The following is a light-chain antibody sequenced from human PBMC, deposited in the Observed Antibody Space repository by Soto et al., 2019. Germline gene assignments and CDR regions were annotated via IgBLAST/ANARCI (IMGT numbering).Light chain of an antibody. V-gene: IGKV4-1*01. CDR2: WAS. J-gene: IGKJ2*01. Sequence: DIVMTQSPDSLAVSLGERATINCKSSQSVLYTSNNKNYLAWYQKKPGQPPKVLISWASTRGSGVPDRFSGSGSGTDFTLTISSLQAEDAAVYYCHQYYRPRDTFGQGTRLEIK. CDR3: HQYYRPRDT. CDR1: QSVLYTSNNKNY.